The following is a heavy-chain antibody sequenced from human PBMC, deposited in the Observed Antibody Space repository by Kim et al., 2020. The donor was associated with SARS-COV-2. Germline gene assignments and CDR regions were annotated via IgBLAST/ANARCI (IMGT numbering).Heavy chain of an antibody. CDR1: GGSFSGYY. CDR2: INHSGST. D-gene: IGHD2-15*01. Sequence: SETLSLTCAVYGGSFSGYYWSWIRQPPGKGLEWIGEINHSGSTNYNPSLKSRVTISVDTSKNQFSLKLSSVTAADTAVYYCARVPVGCSGGSCYWWFDPWGQGTLVTVSS. CDR3: ARVPVGCSGGSCYWWFDP. J-gene: IGHJ5*02. V-gene: IGHV4-34*01.